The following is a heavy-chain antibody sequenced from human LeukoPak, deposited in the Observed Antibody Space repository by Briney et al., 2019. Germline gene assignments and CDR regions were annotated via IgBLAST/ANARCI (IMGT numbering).Heavy chain of an antibody. CDR1: GGSISSYY. CDR3: AKDNLLRPIDY. J-gene: IGHJ4*02. Sequence: SETLSLTCTVSGGSISSYYWSWIRQPPGKGLEWIGYIYYSGSTNYNPSLKSRVTISVDTSKNQFSLKLSSVTAADTAVYYCAKDNLLRPIDYWGQGTLVTVSS. CDR2: IYYSGST. D-gene: IGHD5-12*01. V-gene: IGHV4-59*12.